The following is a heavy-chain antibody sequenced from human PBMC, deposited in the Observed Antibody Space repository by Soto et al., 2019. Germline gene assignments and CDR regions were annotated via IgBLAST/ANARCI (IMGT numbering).Heavy chain of an antibody. CDR3: ARAPGYSGNWFDP. Sequence: SETLSLTCAVSGGSISSGGYSWSWIRQPPGKGQEWIGYIYNSGSTYYNPSLKSRVTISVDRSKNQFSLKLSSVTAAYTAVYYCARAPGYSGNWFDPWGQGTLVTVSS. CDR2: IYNSGST. CDR1: GGSISSGGYS. J-gene: IGHJ5*02. V-gene: IGHV4-30-2*01. D-gene: IGHD1-26*01.